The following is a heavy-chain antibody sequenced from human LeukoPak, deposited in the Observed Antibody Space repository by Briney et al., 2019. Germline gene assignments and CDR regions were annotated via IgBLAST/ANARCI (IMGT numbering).Heavy chain of an antibody. J-gene: IGHJ6*03. CDR3: ARHRSNYGRSGGRKETPQYYYYYYMDV. V-gene: IGHV5-51*01. CDR1: GYSFTSYW. Sequence: GESLKISCKGSGYSFTSYWIGWVRQMPGKGLEWMGIIYPGDSDTRYSPSFQGQVTISADKSISTAYLQWSSLKASDTAMYYCARHRSNYGRSGGRKETPQYYYYYYMDVWGKGTTVTVSS. CDR2: IYPGDSDT. D-gene: IGHD4-11*01.